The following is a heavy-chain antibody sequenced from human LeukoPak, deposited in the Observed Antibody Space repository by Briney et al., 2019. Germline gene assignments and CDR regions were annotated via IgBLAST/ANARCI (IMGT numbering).Heavy chain of an antibody. V-gene: IGHV3-21*01. CDR3: ARDQSSSCGFDP. J-gene: IGHJ5*02. Sequence: GGSLRLSCAASGFTFSSYSMNWVRQAPGKGLEWVSSISSSSSYIYYADSVKGRFTISRDNAKNSLYLQMNSLRAEDTAVYYCARDQSSSCGFDPWGQGTLVTVSS. CDR2: ISSSSSYI. CDR1: GFTFSSYS. D-gene: IGHD6-13*01.